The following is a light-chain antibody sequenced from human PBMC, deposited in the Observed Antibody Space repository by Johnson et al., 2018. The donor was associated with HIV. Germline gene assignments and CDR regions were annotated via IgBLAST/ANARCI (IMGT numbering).Light chain of an antibody. V-gene: IGLV1-51*02. CDR2: ENN. Sequence: QLVLTQPPSVSAAPGQKVTISCSGSSYNIGNNYVSWYQQLPGTAPKVLIHENNKRPSGIPDRFSGSKSGTSATLGITALQTGDEADYYCGTWDSSLSTYVFGTGTKVTVL. CDR1: SYNIGNNY. CDR3: GTWDSSLSTYV. J-gene: IGLJ1*01.